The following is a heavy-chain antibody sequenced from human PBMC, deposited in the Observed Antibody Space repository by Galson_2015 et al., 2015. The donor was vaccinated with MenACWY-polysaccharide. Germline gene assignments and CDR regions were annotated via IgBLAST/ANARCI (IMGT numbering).Heavy chain of an antibody. D-gene: IGHD3-16*01. CDR2: ISYDGGT. V-gene: IGHV4-31*01. CDR3: ARGGRAVSNRNWFDT. J-gene: IGHJ5*02. Sequence: TLSLTCTVSGDSITSGGYFWSWIRQHPGKGLEWIASISYDGGTYYNPSLKSLVAISADTHNNHISLKLSSVTAADTAVYYCARGGRAVSNRNWFDTWGQGTLVTVSS. CDR1: GDSITSGGYF.